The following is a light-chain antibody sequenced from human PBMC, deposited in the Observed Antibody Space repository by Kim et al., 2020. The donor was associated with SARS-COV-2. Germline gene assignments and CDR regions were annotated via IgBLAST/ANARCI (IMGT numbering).Light chain of an antibody. Sequence: GQKVTISCSGSKSNVGNNPVNWYQQLPGTAPKLRIYGDGQRPAGVFDRFSGAKSGTSASLAIGGLHSEDEADYDCAAWDGSLNVWVFGGGTKLTVL. V-gene: IGLV1-44*01. CDR3: AAWDGSLNVWV. CDR1: KSNVGNNP. CDR2: GDG. J-gene: IGLJ3*02.